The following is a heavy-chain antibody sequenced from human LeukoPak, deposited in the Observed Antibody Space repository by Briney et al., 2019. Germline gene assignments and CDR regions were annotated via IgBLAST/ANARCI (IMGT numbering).Heavy chain of an antibody. CDR1: GFTFSIYA. D-gene: IGHD2-2*01. J-gene: IGHJ6*02. V-gene: IGHV3-23*01. Sequence: TGGSLRLSCAASGFTFSIYAMSWVRQAPGKGLEWVSSISGTSGNTYYADSVKGRFTISRDNSKNTLYLQMNSLRAEDTAVYYCARGGRSSAAPPYQLLATMDVWGQGTTVTVSS. CDR3: ARGGRSSAAPPYQLLATMDV. CDR2: ISGTSGNT.